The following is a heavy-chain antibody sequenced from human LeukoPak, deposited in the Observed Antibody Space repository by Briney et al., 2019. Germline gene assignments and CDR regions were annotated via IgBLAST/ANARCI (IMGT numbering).Heavy chain of an antibody. CDR2: MTSPGNYI. D-gene: IGHD4-17*01. CDR1: GFRFDIYA. J-gene: IGHJ4*02. V-gene: IGHV3-23*01. Sequence: GGSLRLSCAASGFRFDIYAMTWVRQAPGKGLEWVSSMTSPGNYILYTDSVKGRFTISRDNFRNTLYLQMNSLRVEDTAIYYCGKTTGDFGLTIDYWGRGALVTVSS. CDR3: GKTTGDFGLTIDY.